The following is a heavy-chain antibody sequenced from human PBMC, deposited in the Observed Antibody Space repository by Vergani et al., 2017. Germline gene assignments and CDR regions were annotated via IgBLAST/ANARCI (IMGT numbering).Heavy chain of an antibody. Sequence: EVQLVESGGGLVKPGGSLRLSCAASGFTFSSYSMNWVRQAPGKGLEWVSSISSSSSYIYYADSVKGRFTISRDNAKNSLYLQMNSLRAEDTAVYYCARDRSRSTGNNYYYYYYMDVWGKGTTVTVSS. D-gene: IGHD5/OR15-5a*01. CDR1: GFTFSSYS. CDR3: ARDRSRSTGNNYYYYYYMDV. CDR2: ISSSSSYI. J-gene: IGHJ6*03. V-gene: IGHV3-21*04.